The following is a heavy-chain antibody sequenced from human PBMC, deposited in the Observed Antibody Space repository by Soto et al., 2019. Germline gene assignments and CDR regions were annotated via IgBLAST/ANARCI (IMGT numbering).Heavy chain of an antibody. J-gene: IGHJ6*02. Sequence: QVHLVQSGAEVKQPGASVKVSRKASGYTFSVYHMHWVRQAPGQGLEWMGWVHPNSGGTNYAQSFEGRVTMTRDTSINTAYMELSRLTSDDTAVYYCAKELQRGMDVWGQGTTVTVSS. CDR2: VHPNSGGT. D-gene: IGHD4-4*01. V-gene: IGHV1-2*02. CDR1: GYTFSVYH. CDR3: AKELQRGMDV.